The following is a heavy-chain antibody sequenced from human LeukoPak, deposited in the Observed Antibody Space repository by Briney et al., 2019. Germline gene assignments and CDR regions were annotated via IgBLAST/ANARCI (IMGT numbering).Heavy chain of an antibody. CDR1: GYTFTSYG. D-gene: IGHD3-10*01. CDR3: ARDALWFGESSYMDV. V-gene: IGHV1-18*01. J-gene: IGHJ6*03. CDR2: ISAYNGST. Sequence: ASVKVSCKASGYTFTSYGISWVRQAPGQGLEWMGWISAYNGSTNYAQKLQGRVTMTTDTSTSTAYMELRSLRSDDTAVYYCARDALWFGESSYMDVWGKGTTVTVSS.